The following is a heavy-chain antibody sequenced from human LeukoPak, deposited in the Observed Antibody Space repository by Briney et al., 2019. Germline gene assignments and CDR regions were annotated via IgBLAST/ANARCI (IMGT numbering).Heavy chain of an antibody. J-gene: IGHJ4*02. V-gene: IGHV3-30*10. D-gene: IGHD1-26*01. CDR3: ARQHNGNYPIDF. CDR2: ISYDGNNK. CDR1: GFTFSSYA. Sequence: GGSLRLSCAASGFTFSSYAMHWVRQAPGKGLEWVAIISYDGNNKYYTDSVRGRFTISRDNSENTLYVQMDSPRTEDTAVYFCARQHNGNYPIDFWGQGTLVSVSS.